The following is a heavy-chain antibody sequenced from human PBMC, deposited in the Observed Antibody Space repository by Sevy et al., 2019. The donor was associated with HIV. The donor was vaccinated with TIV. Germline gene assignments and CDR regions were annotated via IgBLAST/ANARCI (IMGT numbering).Heavy chain of an antibody. J-gene: IGHJ6*02. CDR2: INPDNGDT. CDR3: ARNLAIFGVQNGLDV. D-gene: IGHD3-3*01. CDR1: GYMFTDFY. Sequence: ASVKVSFKSTGYMFTDFYINWVRLAPGQGLEWVGWINPDNGDTDYGQKFQGRVTMTRDTSLSSAYMELSSLRSDDTAIYYCARNLAIFGVQNGLDVWGQGTSVTVSS. V-gene: IGHV1-2*02.